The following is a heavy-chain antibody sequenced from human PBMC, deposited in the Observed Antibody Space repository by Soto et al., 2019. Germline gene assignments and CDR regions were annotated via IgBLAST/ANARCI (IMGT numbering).Heavy chain of an antibody. CDR3: ARTSGVTGWFDP. J-gene: IGHJ5*02. CDR2: IYYSGST. CDR1: GGSISSSSYY. D-gene: IGHD2-8*01. Sequence: SETLSLTCTVSGGSISSSSYYWGWIRQPPGKGLEWIGSIYYSGSTYYNPSLKSRVTISVDTSKNQFSLKLSSVTAADTAVYYCARTSGVTGWFDPWGQGTLVAVSS. V-gene: IGHV4-39*01.